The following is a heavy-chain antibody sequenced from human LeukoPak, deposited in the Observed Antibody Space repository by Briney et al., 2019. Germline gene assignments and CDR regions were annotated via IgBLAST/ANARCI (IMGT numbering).Heavy chain of an antibody. CDR2: IKEDGSVK. CDR1: GFTFSNYW. V-gene: IGHV3-7*01. J-gene: IGHJ4*02. Sequence: PGGSLRLSCEASGFTFSNYWMTWVRQAPGKGLEWVANIKEDGSVKQCVDSVKGRFTISRDNAKSSLYLQMNSLRVEDTAVYFCARDPARYSGSYPPDYWGQGTLVTVSS. CDR3: ARDPARYSGSYPPDY. D-gene: IGHD1-26*01.